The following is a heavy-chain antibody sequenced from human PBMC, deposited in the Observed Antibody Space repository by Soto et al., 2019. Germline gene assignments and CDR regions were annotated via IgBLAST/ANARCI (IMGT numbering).Heavy chain of an antibody. Sequence: QVQLVESGGGVVQPGRSLRLSCAVSGFPLSDYGMHWVRQAAGKGLEWVAVIWYDESKKYYADSVKGRFTISRDNSKNTLYLQMNSLRAEDTAVYYCASERGSSYFDYWGQGTLVTVSS. CDR3: ASERGSSYFDY. V-gene: IGHV3-33*01. J-gene: IGHJ4*02. CDR2: IWYDESKK. CDR1: GFPLSDYG. D-gene: IGHD1-26*01.